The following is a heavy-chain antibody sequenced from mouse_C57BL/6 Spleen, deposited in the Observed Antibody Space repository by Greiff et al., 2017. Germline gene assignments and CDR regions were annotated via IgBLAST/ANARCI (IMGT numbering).Heavy chain of an antibody. D-gene: IGHD2-5*01. CDR3: ARPIYYSNYDWYFDV. J-gene: IGHJ1*03. CDR2: INPNNGGT. CDR1: GYTFTDYN. Sequence: EVQLQQSGPELVKPGASVKMSCKASGYTFTDYNMPWVKQSHGTSLEWIGYINPNNGGTSYNQKFKGKATLSVNKSSSTAYMELRSLTSEESAFYYCARPIYYSNYDWYFDVWGTGTTVTVSS. V-gene: IGHV1-22*01.